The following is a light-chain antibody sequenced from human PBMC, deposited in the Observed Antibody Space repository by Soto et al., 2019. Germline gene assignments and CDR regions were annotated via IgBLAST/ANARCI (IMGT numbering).Light chain of an antibody. V-gene: IGKV3-11*01. CDR2: DAS. J-gene: IGKJ4*01. CDR3: QQRSGWPLT. CDR1: QGVGRF. Sequence: EIVLTQSPATLSLSPGERAALSCRASQGVGRFLAWYQQKPGQAPRLLIYDASNLATGIPARFSGSGSETDFTLVIDNLEPEDFAVYYCQQRSGWPLTFGGGTKVEIK.